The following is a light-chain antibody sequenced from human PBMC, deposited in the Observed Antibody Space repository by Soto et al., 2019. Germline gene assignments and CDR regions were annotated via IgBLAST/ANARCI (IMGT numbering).Light chain of an antibody. CDR1: SSDVGGYNY. J-gene: IGLJ1*01. V-gene: IGLV2-14*01. CDR3: SSYKSSSTLNDV. CDR2: DVS. Sequence: QSVLTQPASVSGSPGQSITISCTGTSSDVGGYNYVSWYQQHPGKAPKLMIYDVSNRPSGVSNRFSGSKSGNTASLTISGLQAEDEADSYCSSYKSSSTLNDVFGTGTEVNVL.